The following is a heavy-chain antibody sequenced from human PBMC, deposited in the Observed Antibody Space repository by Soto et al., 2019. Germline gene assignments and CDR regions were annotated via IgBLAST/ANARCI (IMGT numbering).Heavy chain of an antibody. CDR2: INPNSGGT. CDR3: ARGGSSSLDY. D-gene: IGHD6-6*01. Sequence: QVQLVQSGAEVKKPGASVKVSCKASGYTFTAYYMHWVRQAPGQGPEWMGWINPNSGGTTYAQKFQGRVTVTRDTSISTAYMELSSLRSDDTAVYYCARGGSSSLDYWGQGTLVTVSS. CDR1: GYTFTAYY. J-gene: IGHJ4*02. V-gene: IGHV1-2*02.